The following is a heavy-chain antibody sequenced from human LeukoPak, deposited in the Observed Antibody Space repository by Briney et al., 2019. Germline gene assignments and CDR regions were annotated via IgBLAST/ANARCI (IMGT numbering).Heavy chain of an antibody. D-gene: IGHD4-17*01. V-gene: IGHV3-48*04. CDR2: ISSSGSAI. CDR3: ARGLDYGDYLGLEGLGPFDI. Sequence: PGGSLRLSCAASGFTFSSYSMNWVRQAPGKGLEWVSYISSSGSAIYYADSVKGRFTISRDNAKNSLYLQVNSLRAEDTAVYYCARGLDYGDYLGLEGLGPFDIWGQGTMVTVSS. CDR1: GFTFSSYS. J-gene: IGHJ3*02.